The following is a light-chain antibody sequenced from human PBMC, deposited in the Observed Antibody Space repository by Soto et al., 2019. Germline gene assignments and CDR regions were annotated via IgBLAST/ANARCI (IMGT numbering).Light chain of an antibody. CDR3: SSYTSSSTRV. CDR2: EVS. V-gene: IGLV2-14*01. CDR1: SSDVGGYNY. Sequence: QSVLTQPPSVSGAPGQRVTISCTGTSSDVGGYNYVSWYQQHPGKAPKLMIYEVSNRPSGVSNRFSGSKSGNTASLTISGLQAEDEADYYCSSYTSSSTRVFGTGTKVNVL. J-gene: IGLJ1*01.